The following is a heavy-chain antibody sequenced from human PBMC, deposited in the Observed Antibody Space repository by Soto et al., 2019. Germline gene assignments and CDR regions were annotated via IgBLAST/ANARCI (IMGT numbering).Heavy chain of an antibody. CDR1: GFAFGSYG. J-gene: IGHJ4*02. CDR2: IWFDGSST. D-gene: IGHD2-15*01. V-gene: IGHV3-33*01. Sequence: QVHLVESGGGVVQPGKSLRLSCAASGFAFGSYGMHWVRQTPGKGLEWVALIWFDGSSTHYGDSVKGRFTISRDNSKNNLELQMDRPRGGGKAFFFCVGLSAPTGYWGQGTVVTVSS. CDR3: VGLSAPTGY.